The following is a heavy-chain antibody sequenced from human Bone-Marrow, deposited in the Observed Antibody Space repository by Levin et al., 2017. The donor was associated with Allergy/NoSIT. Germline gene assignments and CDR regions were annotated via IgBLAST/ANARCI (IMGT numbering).Heavy chain of an antibody. Sequence: ASVKVSCKASGYTFTNFAIGWVRQAPGQGLEWMGWISAYNGNTIYAQKLQDRVTMTTDTSTTTTYMELRILRSDDTAVYYCARGRDYYYYMDVWGEGTTVTVSS. CDR3: ARGRDYYYYMDV. V-gene: IGHV1-18*01. J-gene: IGHJ6*03. CDR2: ISAYNGNT. CDR1: GYTFTNFA.